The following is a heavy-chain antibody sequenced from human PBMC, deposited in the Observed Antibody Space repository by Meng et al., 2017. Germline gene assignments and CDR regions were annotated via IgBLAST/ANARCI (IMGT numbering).Heavy chain of an antibody. V-gene: IGHV4-38-2*02. CDR1: GYSISSGHY. CDR2: IYHSGTT. D-gene: IGHD3-22*01. J-gene: IGHJ5*01. Sequence: ETLSLTCSVSGYSISSGHYWGWIRQPPGEGLDWIGTIYHSGTTYYNSSLKSRVTISVDTSKNQFSLKLNSVTAADTAVYYWGRFGQYQYDSSGYANWFDSWGQGTLVTVSS. CDR3: GRFGQYQYDSSGYANWFDS.